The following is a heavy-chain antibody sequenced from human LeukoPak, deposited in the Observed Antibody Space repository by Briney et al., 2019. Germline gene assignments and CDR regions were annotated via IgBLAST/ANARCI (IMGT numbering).Heavy chain of an antibody. J-gene: IGHJ3*02. CDR2: ISTSGSNI. CDR1: GFTFSDHN. V-gene: IGHV3-11*01. Sequence: GGSLRLSCAATGFTFSDHNMSWMRQAPGKGLEWVSYISTSGSNIYYADSVKGRFTISRDNAKNSLYLQMNSLRAEDTAVYYCARREGDIWGQGTMVTVSS. CDR3: ARREGDI.